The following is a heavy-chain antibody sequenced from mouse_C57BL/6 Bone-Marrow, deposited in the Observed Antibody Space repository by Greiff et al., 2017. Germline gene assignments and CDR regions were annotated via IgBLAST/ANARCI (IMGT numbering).Heavy chain of an antibody. D-gene: IGHD1-2*01. V-gene: IGHV14-4*01. Sequence: VQLQQSGAELVRPGASVKLSCTASGFNFKDYYMHWVKQRPEQGLEWIGWIDPEKGDTEYASKFQGKATITADPSSSTAYLQLSSLTSEDTAVYYCTSINSVIPFDYWGQGTTLTVSS. CDR3: TSINSVIPFDY. CDR1: GFNFKDYY. J-gene: IGHJ2*01. CDR2: IDPEKGDT.